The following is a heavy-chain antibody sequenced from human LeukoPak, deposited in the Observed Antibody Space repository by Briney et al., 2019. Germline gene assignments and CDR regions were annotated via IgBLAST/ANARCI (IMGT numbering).Heavy chain of an antibody. CDR2: IYYSGTT. CDR1: GGSISSYY. Sequence: KPSETLSLTCTVSGGSISSYYWNWIRQPPGKGLEWIGYIYYSGTTNYNPSLKGRLTISVDTSKNQFSLKVSSVTAADTAVYYCARGTMAAAGKGVDYWGQGTLVTVSS. D-gene: IGHD6-13*01. CDR3: ARGTMAAAGKGVDY. J-gene: IGHJ4*02. V-gene: IGHV4-59*01.